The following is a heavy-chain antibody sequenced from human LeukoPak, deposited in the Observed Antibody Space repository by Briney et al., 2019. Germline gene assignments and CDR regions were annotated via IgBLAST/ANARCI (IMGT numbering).Heavy chain of an antibody. CDR3: ARDLKYSSAPDVDKTFDP. CDR2: IIPIFDAT. Sequence: ASVKVSCKASGGTFSSYAFSWVRQAPGQGLEWMGGIIPIFDATNYAQKFQGRVTITTDESTSTAYMELSSLRVEDTAVYYCARDLKYSSAPDVDKTFDPWGQGTLVTVSS. CDR1: GGTFSSYA. V-gene: IGHV1-69*05. D-gene: IGHD6-25*01. J-gene: IGHJ5*02.